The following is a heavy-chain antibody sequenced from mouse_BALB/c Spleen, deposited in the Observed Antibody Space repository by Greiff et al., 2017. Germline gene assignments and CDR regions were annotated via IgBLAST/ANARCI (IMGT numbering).Heavy chain of an antibody. Sequence: EVQRVESGPGLVKPSQSLSLTCTVTGYSITSDYAWNWIRQFPGNKLAWMGYIRYSGSTSYNPSLKSRISITRDTSKNQFFLQLNSVTTEDTATYGCARSDSSGYDAMDYWGQGTSVTVSS. CDR1: GYSITSDYA. V-gene: IGHV3-2*02. J-gene: IGHJ4*01. CDR2: IRYSGST. D-gene: IGHD3-2*01. CDR3: ARSDSSGYDAMDY.